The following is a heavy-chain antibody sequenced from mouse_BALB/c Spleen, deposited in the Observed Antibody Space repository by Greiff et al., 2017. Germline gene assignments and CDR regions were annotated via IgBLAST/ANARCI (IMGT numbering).Heavy chain of an antibody. J-gene: IGHJ2*01. V-gene: IGHV1-7*01. CDR1: GYTFTSYW. CDR3: ARSGYYGSSDY. D-gene: IGHD1-1*01. CDR2: INPSTGYT. Sequence: QVQLQQSGAELAKPGASVKMSCKASGYTFTSYWMHWVKQRPGQGLEWIGYINPSTGYTEYNQKFKDKATLTADKSSSTAYMELARLTSEDSAIYYCARSGYYGSSDYWGQGTTLTVSS.